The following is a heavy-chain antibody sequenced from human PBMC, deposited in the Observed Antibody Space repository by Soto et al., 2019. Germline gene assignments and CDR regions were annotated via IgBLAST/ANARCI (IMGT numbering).Heavy chain of an antibody. Sequence: EVQLVESGGGLVKPGGSLRLSCAASGFTFSKYSMNWVRQAQGKGLEWVSSISSSSSYMYYADSVKGRFTISRDNAKNSLYQQMNSLIAEDTAVYCCEGVVDYYDPYYHYGIDVWGQGTMVTVSS. D-gene: IGHD3-22*01. J-gene: IGHJ6*02. CDR3: EGVVDYYDPYYHYGIDV. V-gene: IGHV3-21*01. CDR1: GFTFSKYS. CDR2: ISSSSSYM.